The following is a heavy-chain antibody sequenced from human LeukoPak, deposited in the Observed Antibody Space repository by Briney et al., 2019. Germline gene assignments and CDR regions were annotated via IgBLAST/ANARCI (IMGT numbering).Heavy chain of an antibody. CDR1: GFTFSSYW. Sequence: PGGSLRLSCAASGFTFSSYWMSWVRQAPGRGRECVANIKQDGSEKYYVDSVKGRFTISRDNAKNSLYLQMNSLRADDTAVYYCARDASIAVAGDYWGQGTLVTVSS. CDR2: IKQDGSEK. V-gene: IGHV3-7*01. D-gene: IGHD6-19*01. J-gene: IGHJ4*02. CDR3: ARDASIAVAGDY.